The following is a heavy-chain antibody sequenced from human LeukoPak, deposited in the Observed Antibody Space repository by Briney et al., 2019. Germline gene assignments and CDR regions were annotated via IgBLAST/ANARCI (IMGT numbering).Heavy chain of an antibody. CDR1: GFSFSTYA. D-gene: IGHD3-10*01. Sequence: GGSLRLSCAASGFSFSTYAMSWVRQAPGKGLEWVSGVSKSGDSTDYADSVKGRFTISRDNSKNTLYLQMNSLRAEDTAVYYCANGHYGSGSYYRFDYWGQGTLVTVSS. J-gene: IGHJ4*02. V-gene: IGHV3-23*01. CDR2: VSKSGDST. CDR3: ANGHYGSGSYYRFDY.